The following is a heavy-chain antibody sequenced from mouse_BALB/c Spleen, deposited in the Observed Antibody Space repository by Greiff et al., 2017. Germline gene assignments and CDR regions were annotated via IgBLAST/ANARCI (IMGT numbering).Heavy chain of an antibody. CDR3: ARCSSYDYFDY. Sequence: QVQLQQSGAELMKPGASVKISCKATGYTFSSYWLEWVKQRPGHGLEWIGEILPGSGSTNYNEKFKGKATFTADTSSNTAYMQLSSLTSEDSAVYYCARCSSYDYFDYWGQGTTLTVSS. CDR2: ILPGSGST. D-gene: IGHD1-1*01. CDR1: GYTFSSYW. V-gene: IGHV1-9*01. J-gene: IGHJ2*01.